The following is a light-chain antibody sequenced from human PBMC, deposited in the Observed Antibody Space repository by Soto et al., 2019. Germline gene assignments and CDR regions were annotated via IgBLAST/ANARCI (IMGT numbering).Light chain of an antibody. CDR3: PSYDSIKTVV. CDR2: EDN. J-gene: IGLJ2*01. CDR1: SGSIARNY. Sequence: NFMLTQPHSVSEAPGKTVTISCTRSSGSIARNYVQWYQQRPGSAPTTLIYEDNERPSGVTDRFSGSIDSSSNSASLTISGLTTEDEADYYCPSYDSIKTVVFGGGTKLTVL. V-gene: IGLV6-57*04.